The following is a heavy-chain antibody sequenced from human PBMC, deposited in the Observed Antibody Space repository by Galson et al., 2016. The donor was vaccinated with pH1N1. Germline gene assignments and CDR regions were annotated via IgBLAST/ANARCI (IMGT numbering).Heavy chain of an antibody. V-gene: IGHV3-73*01. J-gene: IGHJ4*02. CDR1: GFTFSGSA. CDR2: IRSKADSYAT. CDR3: TRSRGYGFDY. D-gene: IGHD5-12*01. Sequence: SLRLSCAASGFTFSGSAMHWVRQASGKGLEWVGRIRSKADSYATAYAASMKDRFTISRDDSKNTTFLQMNSLNTEDTAVYYCTRSRGYGFDYWGQGTLVTVSS.